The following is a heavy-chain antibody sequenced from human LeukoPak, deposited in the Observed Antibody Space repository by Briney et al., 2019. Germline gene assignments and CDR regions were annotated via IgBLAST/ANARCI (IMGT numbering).Heavy chain of an antibody. J-gene: IGHJ4*02. CDR1: GFSFSSFG. V-gene: IGHV3-30*18. CDR3: AKAGYSSGWRNFDY. CDR2: ISYDGSNK. Sequence: GGSLRLSCAGSGFSFSSFGMHWVRQAPGKGLEWVAVISYDGSNKFYADSVKGRFTISRDNSKNTLYLQMNSLRAEDTAVFYCAKAGYSSGWRNFDYWGQGTLVTVSP. D-gene: IGHD6-19*01.